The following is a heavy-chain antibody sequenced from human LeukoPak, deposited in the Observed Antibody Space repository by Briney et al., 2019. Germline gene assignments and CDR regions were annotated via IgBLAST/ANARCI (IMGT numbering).Heavy chain of an antibody. CDR2: IYTGGST. CDR3: ARDVYSSSSDAFDI. V-gene: IGHV3-66*01. J-gene: IGHJ3*02. CDR1: GFTVSSYY. Sequence: GGSLRLSCAASGFTVSSYYMSWVRQAPGKGLEWVSLIYTGGSTYYADSVKGRFTISRDNSKNTLFLQMGSLRADDTAVYYCARDVYSSSSDAFDIWGQGTMVTVSS. D-gene: IGHD6-13*01.